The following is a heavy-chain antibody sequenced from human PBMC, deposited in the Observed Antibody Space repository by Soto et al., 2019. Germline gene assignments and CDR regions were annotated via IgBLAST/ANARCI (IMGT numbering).Heavy chain of an antibody. J-gene: IGHJ3*02. V-gene: IGHV3-15*07. CDR2: IKSKTDGGTT. CDR3: TTGPTRSIDAFDI. CDR1: GFTFSNAW. D-gene: IGHD6-6*01. Sequence: PGGSLRLSCAASGFTFSNAWMNWVRQAPGKGLEWVGRIKSKTDGGTTDYAAPVKGRFTISRDDSKNTLYLQMNSLKTEDTAVYYCTTGPTRSIDAFDIWGQGTMVTVSS.